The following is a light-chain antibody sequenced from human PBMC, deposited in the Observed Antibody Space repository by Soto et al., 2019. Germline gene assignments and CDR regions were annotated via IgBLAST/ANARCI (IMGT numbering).Light chain of an antibody. CDR3: SSYTSSSTLDGV. V-gene: IGLV2-14*01. CDR1: SSDDGGYNY. CDR2: EVS. J-gene: IGLJ2*01. Sequence: QSALTQPAYVSGSPGQSITISCTGTSSDDGGYNYVSWYQKHSGKAPKLIIYEVSNRTSGVSNRFSGSKSGNTASLTISGLQDEDEAAYCFSSYTSSSTLDGVFGGGTKLPVL.